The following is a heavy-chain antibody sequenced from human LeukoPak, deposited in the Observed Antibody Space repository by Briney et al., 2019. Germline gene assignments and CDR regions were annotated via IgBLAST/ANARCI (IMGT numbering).Heavy chain of an antibody. Sequence: GGSLRLSCVASGFSFRNYVIHWVRQAPGKGLEWVAVISYDGSITDYADSVKGRLTISRDNSKNTLSLQMNSLRAEDTAVYFCAKLKRSLVVAAHYFDYWGQGSLVTVSP. CDR2: ISYDGSIT. CDR1: GFSFRNYV. J-gene: IGHJ4*02. CDR3: AKLKRSLVVAAHYFDY. V-gene: IGHV3-30*18. D-gene: IGHD2-15*01.